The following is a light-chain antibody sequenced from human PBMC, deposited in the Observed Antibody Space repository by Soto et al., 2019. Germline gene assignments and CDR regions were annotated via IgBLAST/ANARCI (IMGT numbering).Light chain of an antibody. V-gene: IGLV2-8*01. CDR2: QVT. Sequence: QSALTQPPSASGSPGQSVTISCTGTSSDVGAYNYVSWYQQHPGKAPKLLLYQVTKRPSGVPDRFSASKSGNTASLTISGLQAEDEADYYCSSYKSSSTLPYVFGTGTKLTVL. CDR1: SSDVGAYNY. CDR3: SSYKSSSTLPYV. J-gene: IGLJ1*01.